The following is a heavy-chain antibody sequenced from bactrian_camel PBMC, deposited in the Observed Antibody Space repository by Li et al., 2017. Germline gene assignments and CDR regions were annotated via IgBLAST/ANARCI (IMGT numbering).Heavy chain of an antibody. J-gene: IGHJ4*01. CDR3: AADPIERGGYCYSPKGH. Sequence: DVQLVESGGGSVQAGGSLRLSCEASGYTFSRHCMGWFRQAPGKERERVASIDSDGSISYTDSVKGRFTISKDDAKRTLYLQMDSLKAEDTAMYYCAADPIERGGYCYSPKGHWGQGTQVTVS. D-gene: IGHD2*01. V-gene: IGHV3S10*01. CDR2: IDSDGSI. CDR1: GYTFSRHC.